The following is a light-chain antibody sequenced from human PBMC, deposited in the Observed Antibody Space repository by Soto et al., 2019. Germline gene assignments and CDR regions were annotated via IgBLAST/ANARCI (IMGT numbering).Light chain of an antibody. CDR1: SSDVGGYNY. V-gene: IGLV2-14*01. CDR2: EVS. CDR3: SSYTSSSTYV. J-gene: IGLJ1*01. Sequence: QSALTQPASVSGSPGQSITISCTGTSSDVGGYNYVSWYQQHPGKAPKLMIYEVSNRPSGLSNRFSGSESGNTASLTISGLQAEDEADYYCSSYTSSSTYVFGTGTKLTVL.